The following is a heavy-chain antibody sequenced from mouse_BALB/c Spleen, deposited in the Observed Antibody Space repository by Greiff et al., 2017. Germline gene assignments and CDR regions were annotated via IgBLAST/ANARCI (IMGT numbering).Heavy chain of an antibody. CDR1: GYTFTNYW. CDR3: AREAYYGNCAWFAY. V-gene: IGHV1-63*02. J-gene: IGHJ3*01. Sequence: LQESGAELVRPGTSVKMSCKAAGYTFTNYWIGWVKQRPGHGLEWIGDIYPGGGYTNYNEKFKGKATLTADTSSSTAYMQLSSLTSEDSAIYYCAREAYYGNCAWFAYWGQGTLVTVSA. D-gene: IGHD2-10*01. CDR2: IYPGGGYT.